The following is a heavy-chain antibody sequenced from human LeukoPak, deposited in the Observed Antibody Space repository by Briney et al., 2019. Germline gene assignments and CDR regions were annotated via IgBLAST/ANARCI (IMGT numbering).Heavy chain of an antibody. J-gene: IGHJ6*02. CDR3: ARGLSNYGGLNMSGYYYGMDV. V-gene: IGHV1-2*02. CDR1: GYTFTGYY. CDR2: INPNSGGT. D-gene: IGHD4-23*01. Sequence: GASVKVSCKASGYTFTGYYMHWVRQAPGQGLEWMGWINPNSGGTNYAQKFQGRVTMTRDTSISTAYMELSRLRSDDTAVYYCARGLSNYGGLNMSGYYYGMDVWGQGTTVTVSS.